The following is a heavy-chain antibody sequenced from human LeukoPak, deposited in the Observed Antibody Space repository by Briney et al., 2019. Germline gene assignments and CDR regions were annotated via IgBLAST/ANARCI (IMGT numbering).Heavy chain of an antibody. D-gene: IGHD6-13*01. CDR1: GYTFTGYY. V-gene: IGHV1-69*13. CDR2: IIPIFGTA. Sequence: SVKVSCKASGYTFTGYYMHWVRQAPGQGLEWMGGIIPIFGTANYAQKFQGRVTITADESTSTAYMELSSLRSEDTAVYYCARGGRVRQLVRLNYYYYYMDVWGKGTTVTISS. J-gene: IGHJ6*03. CDR3: ARGGRVRQLVRLNYYYYYMDV.